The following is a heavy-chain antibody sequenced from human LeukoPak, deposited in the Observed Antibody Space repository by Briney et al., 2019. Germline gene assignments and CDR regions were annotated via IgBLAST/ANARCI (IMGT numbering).Heavy chain of an antibody. D-gene: IGHD2-8*01. CDR3: ARDHRNMVYVPLFDP. CDR1: GYTFTGYY. J-gene: IGHJ5*02. Sequence: GASVKVSCKASGYTFTGYYVHWVRQAPGQGLEWMGWINPNSGGTNYAQKFQGRVTMTRDTSISTAYMELSRLRSDDTAVYYCARDHRNMVYVPLFDPWGQGTLVTVSS. CDR2: INPNSGGT. V-gene: IGHV1-2*02.